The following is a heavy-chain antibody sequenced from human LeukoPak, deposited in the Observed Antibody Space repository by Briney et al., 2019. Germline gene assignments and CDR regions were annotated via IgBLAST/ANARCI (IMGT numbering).Heavy chain of an antibody. D-gene: IGHD6-19*01. J-gene: IGHJ5*02. Sequence: GESLKISCKGSGYSFSNCWIGWVRQMPGKGLEWMGIIYSPSFQGQVTISADKSISTAYLQWSSLKASDTAMYYCARPVSGGSGSNWFDPWGQGTLVTVSS. CDR1: GYSFSNCW. V-gene: IGHV5-51*01. CDR3: ARPVSGGSGSNWFDP. CDR2: IY.